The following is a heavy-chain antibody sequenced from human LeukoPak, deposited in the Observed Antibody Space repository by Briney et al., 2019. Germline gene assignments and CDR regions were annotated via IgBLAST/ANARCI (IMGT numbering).Heavy chain of an antibody. CDR2: MHYSGNT. CDR3: ARAIRHYDFWSGEYFDY. J-gene: IGHJ4*02. V-gene: IGHV4-59*11. D-gene: IGHD3-3*01. CDR1: GGSISGHY. Sequence: PSETLSLTCTVSGGSISGHYWSWIRQSPGKGLEWIGFMHYSGNTNSNPSLRSRVTISMDTSKNHFSLKMSSVTAADTAVYYCARAIRHYDFWSGEYFDYWGQGTLVTVSS.